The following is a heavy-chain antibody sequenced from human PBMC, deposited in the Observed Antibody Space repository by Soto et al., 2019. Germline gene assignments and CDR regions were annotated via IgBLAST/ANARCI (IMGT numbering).Heavy chain of an antibody. D-gene: IGHD3-16*01. CDR3: AHKGGGKQHLDY. V-gene: IGHV2-5*02. CDR2: IYWDDDK. CDR1: GFSLSISGVG. Sequence: QITLKESGPTLVKPTQTLTLTCTFSGFSLSISGVGVGWIRQPPGKALEWLALIYWDDDKRYSPSLKSRRTMTKDTAKSRVVLTITNMVPVATATYYCAHKGGGKQHLDYWGQGSLVSVSS. J-gene: IGHJ4*02.